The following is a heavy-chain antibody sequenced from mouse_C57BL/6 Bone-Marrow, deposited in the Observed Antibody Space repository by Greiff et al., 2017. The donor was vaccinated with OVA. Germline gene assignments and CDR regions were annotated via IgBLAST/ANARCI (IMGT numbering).Heavy chain of an antibody. CDR3: ARRLYFDY. V-gene: IGHV5-17*01. J-gene: IGHJ2*01. CDR1: GFTFSDYG. Sequence: EVKLMESGGGLVKPGGSLKLSCAASGFTFSDYGMHWVRQAPEKGLEWVAYISSGSSTIYYADTVKGRFTISRDNAKNTLFLQMTSLRSEHTAMYYCARRLYFDYWGQGTTLTVSS. CDR2: ISSGSSTI.